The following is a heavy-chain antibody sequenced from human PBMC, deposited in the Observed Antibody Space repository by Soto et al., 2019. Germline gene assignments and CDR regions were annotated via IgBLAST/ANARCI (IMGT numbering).Heavy chain of an antibody. CDR2: TYYRSKWYN. D-gene: IGHD2-21*02. V-gene: IGHV6-1*01. Sequence: SETLSVTSAISGDSVSSNTAAWNWIKQSPSRGLEWLGRTYYRSKWYNDYAVSVKSRITINPDTSKNQFSQQLNSVTPEDTAVYYCARETAHYYYYGMDVWGQGTTVTVSS. CDR1: GDSVSSNTAA. J-gene: IGHJ6*02. CDR3: ARETAHYYYYGMDV.